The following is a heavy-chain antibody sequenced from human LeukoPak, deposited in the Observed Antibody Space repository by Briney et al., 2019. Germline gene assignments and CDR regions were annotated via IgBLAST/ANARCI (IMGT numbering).Heavy chain of an antibody. CDR3: ASPQEGADYYYGMDV. CDR2: IIPIFGTA. Sequence: GASVKVSCKASGGTFSSYAISWVRQAPGQGLEWMGGIIPIFGTANYAQKFQGRVTITADESTSTAYMELSSLRSEDTAVYYCASPQEGADYYYGMDVWGQGTTVTVSS. V-gene: IGHV1-69*13. D-gene: IGHD1-26*01. J-gene: IGHJ6*02. CDR1: GGTFSSYA.